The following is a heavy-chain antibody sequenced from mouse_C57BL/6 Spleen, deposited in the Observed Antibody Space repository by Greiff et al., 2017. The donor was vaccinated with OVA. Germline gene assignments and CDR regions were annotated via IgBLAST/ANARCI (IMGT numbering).Heavy chain of an antibody. Sequence: EVQLVESGGGLVQPGGSLSLSCAASGFTFTDYYLSWVRQPPGKALEWLGFIRNKANGYTTEYSESVMGRFTISRDNSRSILYLQMDALRAEDSATYYCARSGTVYAMDYWGQGTSVTVSS. J-gene: IGHJ4*01. CDR2: IRNKANGYTT. V-gene: IGHV7-3*01. CDR3: ARSGTVYAMDY. D-gene: IGHD4-1*01. CDR1: GFTFTDYY.